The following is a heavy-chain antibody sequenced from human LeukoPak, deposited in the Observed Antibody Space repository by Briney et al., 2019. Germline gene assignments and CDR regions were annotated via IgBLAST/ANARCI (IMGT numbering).Heavy chain of an antibody. CDR3: ARHKANGVAAAGRPNWFDP. CDR2: IYHSGST. D-gene: IGHD6-13*01. CDR1: GYSISSGYY. V-gene: IGHV4-38-2*02. J-gene: IGHJ5*02. Sequence: SETLSLTCTVSGYSISSGYYWGWIRQPPGKGLEWIGYIYHSGSTYYNPSLKSRVTISVDTSKNQFSLKLSSVTAADTAVYYCARHKANGVAAAGRPNWFDPWGQGTLVTVSS.